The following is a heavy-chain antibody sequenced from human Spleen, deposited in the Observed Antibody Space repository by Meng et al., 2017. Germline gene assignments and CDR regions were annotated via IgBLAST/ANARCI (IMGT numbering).Heavy chain of an antibody. V-gene: IGHV5-51*01. Sequence: GESLKISCKGSGYNFTSYWIGWVRQMPGKGLEWMGIIYPGDSDTRYSPSFQGQVTISADKSISTAYLQWSSLKASDTAMYYCARPVDGSGSYYPSYFDYWGQGTLVTVSS. D-gene: IGHD3-10*01. J-gene: IGHJ4*02. CDR3: ARPVDGSGSYYPSYFDY. CDR1: GYNFTSYW. CDR2: IYPGDSDT.